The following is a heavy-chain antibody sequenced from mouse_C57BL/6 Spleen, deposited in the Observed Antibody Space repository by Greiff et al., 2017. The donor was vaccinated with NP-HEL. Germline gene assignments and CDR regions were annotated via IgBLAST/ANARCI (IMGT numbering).Heavy chain of an antibody. CDR2: IDPETGGT. CDR3: TSIYYDYYFDY. J-gene: IGHJ2*01. CDR1: GYTFTDYE. V-gene: IGHV1-15*01. D-gene: IGHD2-4*01. Sequence: QVQLQQSGAELVRPGASVTLSCKASGYTFTDYEMHWVKQTPVHGLEWIGAIDPETGGTAYNQKFKGKAILTADKSSSTAYMELRSLTSEDSAVYYCTSIYYDYYFDYWGQGTTLTVSS.